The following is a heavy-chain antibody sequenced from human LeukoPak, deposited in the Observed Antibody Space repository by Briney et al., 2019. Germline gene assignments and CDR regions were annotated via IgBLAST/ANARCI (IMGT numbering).Heavy chain of an antibody. Sequence: GGSLRLSCTASGFSFSDYSLNWVRQAPGKGLEWVSYIRSSSSTIHYADSVKGRFTISRDNSRNTLYLQMNNLRADDTAVYFCAGMVHYWGQGTLVTVSS. V-gene: IGHV3-48*01. CDR2: IRSSSSTI. D-gene: IGHD2-8*01. CDR1: GFSFSDYS. J-gene: IGHJ4*02. CDR3: AGMVHY.